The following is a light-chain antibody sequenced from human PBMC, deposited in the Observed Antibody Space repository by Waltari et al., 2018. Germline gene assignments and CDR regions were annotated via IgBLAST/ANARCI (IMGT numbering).Light chain of an antibody. CDR1: QSVSSN. J-gene: IGKJ2*01. V-gene: IGKV3-15*01. CDR3: QQYNNWYT. CDR2: GAS. Sequence: EIVMTQSPATLSVSPVERATLSCRASQSVSSNLAWYQQKPGQAPRLLIYGASTRATGIPARFSGSGSGTEFTLTISSLQSEDFAVYYCQQYNNWYTFGQGTKLEIK.